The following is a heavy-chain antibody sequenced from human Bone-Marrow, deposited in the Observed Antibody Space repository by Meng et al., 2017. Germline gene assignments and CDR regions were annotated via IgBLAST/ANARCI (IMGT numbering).Heavy chain of an antibody. V-gene: IGHV3-15*01. CDR1: GFTFSSYA. D-gene: IGHD3-10*01. CDR2: IKSKTDGGTT. Sequence: GESLKISCAASGFTFSSYAMHWVRQAPGKGLEWVGRIKSKTDGGTTDYAAPVKGRFTISRDDSKNTLYLQMNSLKTEDTAVYYCTTVPLWFGESNIDYWGQGTLVTVSS. CDR3: TTVPLWFGESNIDY. J-gene: IGHJ4*02.